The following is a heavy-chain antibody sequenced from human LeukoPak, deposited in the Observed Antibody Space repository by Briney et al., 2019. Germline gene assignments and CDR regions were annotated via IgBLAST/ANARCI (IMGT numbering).Heavy chain of an antibody. CDR1: GYSFTSYW. V-gene: IGHV5-51*01. CDR2: IYPGDSDT. CDR3: ARHGRRFRLGELSESDY. D-gene: IGHD3-16*02. Sequence: GESLKISCKGSGYSFTSYWIGWVRQMPGKGLEWMGIIYPGDSDTRYSPSFQGQVTISADKSISTAYLQWSSLKASDTAMYYCARHGRRFRLGELSESDYWGQGTLVTVSS. J-gene: IGHJ4*02.